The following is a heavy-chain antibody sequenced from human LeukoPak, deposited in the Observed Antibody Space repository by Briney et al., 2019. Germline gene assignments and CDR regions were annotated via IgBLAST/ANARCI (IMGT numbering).Heavy chain of an antibody. V-gene: IGHV1-69*13. D-gene: IGHD5-12*01. CDR2: IIPIFGTA. CDR3: ARWTPKRGYSGYDSFNYFDY. J-gene: IGHJ4*02. CDR1: GYTFIGYY. Sequence: ASVKVSCKASGYTFIGYYMHWVRQAPGQGLEWMGGIIPIFGTANYAQKFQGRVTITADESTSTAYMELSSLRSEDTAVYYCARWTPKRGYSGYDSFNYFDYWGQGTLVTVSS.